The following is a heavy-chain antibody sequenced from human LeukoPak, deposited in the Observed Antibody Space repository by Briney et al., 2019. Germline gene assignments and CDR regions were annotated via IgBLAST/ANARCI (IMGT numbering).Heavy chain of an antibody. CDR2: IYYSGST. J-gene: IGHJ4*02. D-gene: IGHD5-12*01. Sequence: SGTLSLTCTVSGGSISPYHWSWIRQPPGKGLEWIGYIYYSGSTKYNPSLKSRVTISVDTSKNQFSLELSSVTAADTAVYYCARVGGYDVDFWGQGTLVTVSS. V-gene: IGHV4-59*01. CDR1: GGSISPYH. CDR3: ARVGGYDVDF.